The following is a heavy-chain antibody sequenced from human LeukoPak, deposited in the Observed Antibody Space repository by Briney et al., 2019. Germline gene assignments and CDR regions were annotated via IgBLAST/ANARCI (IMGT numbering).Heavy chain of an antibody. V-gene: IGHV1-46*01. Sequence: ASVKVSCKASGYTFSSYYMHWVRQTPGQGLEWVGLINPTGDSTNYAQNFRGRVTMTRDTSTSTVYMDLSSLRSEDTAVYYCAREASGGYFDYWGQGTLVTVSS. D-gene: IGHD4-23*01. CDR1: GYTFSSYY. J-gene: IGHJ4*02. CDR2: INPTGDST. CDR3: AREASGGYFDY.